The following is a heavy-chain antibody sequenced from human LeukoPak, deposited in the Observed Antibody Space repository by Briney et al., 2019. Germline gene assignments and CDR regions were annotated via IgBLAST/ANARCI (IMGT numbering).Heavy chain of an antibody. D-gene: IGHD3-10*01. Sequence: SETLSLTCAVPGGSISSSNWWSWVRQPPGKGLEWIGSIYYSGSTYYNPSLKSRVTISVDTSKNQFSLKLTSVTAANTAVYYCSRHLTIWFGELIWAFDIWGQGTMVTVSS. CDR3: SRHLTIWFGELIWAFDI. V-gene: IGHV4-39*01. CDR2: IYYSGST. CDR1: GGSISSSNW. J-gene: IGHJ3*02.